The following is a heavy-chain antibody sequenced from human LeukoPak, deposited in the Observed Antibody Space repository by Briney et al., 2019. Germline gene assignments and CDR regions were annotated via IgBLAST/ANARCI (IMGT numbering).Heavy chain of an antibody. CDR3: ASGGAGIAAAP. V-gene: IGHV4-59*01. J-gene: IGHJ3*01. CDR1: GGTISTYY. D-gene: IGHD6-13*01. CDR2: IYYSGST. Sequence: SETLPLTCTVSGGTISTYYWSWIRQPPGEGLEWIGYIYYSGSTNYHPSLKSRVTMSVDTSKNQFSLKLTSVTAADTAVYYCASGGAGIAAAPWGQGTMVTVSS.